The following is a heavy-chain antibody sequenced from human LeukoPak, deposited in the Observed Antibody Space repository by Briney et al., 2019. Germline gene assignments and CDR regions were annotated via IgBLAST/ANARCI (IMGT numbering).Heavy chain of an antibody. CDR1: GGSISSSIYY. J-gene: IGHJ3*02. CDR2: INHSGST. Sequence: SETLSLTCTVSGGSISSSIYYWSWIRQPPGKGLEWIGEINHSGSTNYNPSLKSRVTISVDTSKNQFSLKLSSVTAADTAVYYCARGHYDFWSGYRSDAFDIWGQGTMVTVSS. CDR3: ARGHYDFWSGYRSDAFDI. V-gene: IGHV4-39*07. D-gene: IGHD3-3*01.